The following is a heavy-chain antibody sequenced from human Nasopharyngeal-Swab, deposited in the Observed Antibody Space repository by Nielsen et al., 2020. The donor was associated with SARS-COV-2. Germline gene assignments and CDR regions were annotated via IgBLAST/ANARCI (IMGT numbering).Heavy chain of an antibody. CDR2: IYTSGST. D-gene: IGHD2-2*01. J-gene: IGHJ6*03. V-gene: IGHV4-61*02. CDR3: ASSGGCSSTSCSRYYYYYYMDV. CDR1: GGSISSGSYY. Sequence: SETLSPTCPVSGGSISSGSYYWSWIRQPAGKGLEWIGRIYTSGSTNYNPSLKSRVTISVDTSKNQFSLKLSSVTAADTAVYYCASSGGCSSTSCSRYYYYYYMDVWGKGTTVTVSS.